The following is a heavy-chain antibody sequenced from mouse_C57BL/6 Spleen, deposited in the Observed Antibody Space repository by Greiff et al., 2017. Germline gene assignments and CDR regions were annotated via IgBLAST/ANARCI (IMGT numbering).Heavy chain of an antibody. CDR1: GFTFSSYA. V-gene: IGHV5-9-1*02. J-gene: IGHJ4*01. CDR3: TREEYYCAMDY. CDR2: ISSGGDYI. Sequence: EVQLVESGEGLVKPEGSLKLSCAASGFTFSSYAMSWVRQTPEKRLEWVAYISSGGDYIYYADTVKGRCTISRDNARNTLYLQMGSLKSEDTAMYYCTREEYYCAMDYWGQGTSVTVSS.